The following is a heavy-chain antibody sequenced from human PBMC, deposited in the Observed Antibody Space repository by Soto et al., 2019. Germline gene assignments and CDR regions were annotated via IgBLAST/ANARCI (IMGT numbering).Heavy chain of an antibody. CDR2: IYWDDDK. J-gene: IGHJ4*02. CDR1: GFSLTSRPVG. D-gene: IGHD1-7*01. Sequence: QITLKESGPTRVKPTQTLILTCSFSGFSLTSRPVGVAWIRQPPGKALEWLAVIYWDDDKRYSPSLKSRLTIANETTTNQVVLTMAYMDPVDTATYFCAHRGDMNGTWDQGYLDNWGQGILVTVSS. CDR3: AHRGDMNGTWDQGYLDN. V-gene: IGHV2-5*02.